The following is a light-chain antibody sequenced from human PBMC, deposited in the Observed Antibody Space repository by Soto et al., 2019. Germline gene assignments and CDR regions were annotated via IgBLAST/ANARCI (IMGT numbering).Light chain of an antibody. CDR1: QSVSSSY. Sequence: EIVLTQSPGTLSLSPGERATLSCRASQSVSSSYLAWYQQKPGQAPRLLIYGASSSATGIPDRFSGSGAGTDLTLTISRLEPEDFAVYYCQQYGSSPFTFGPGTKLDIK. V-gene: IGKV3-20*01. CDR3: QQYGSSPFT. CDR2: GAS. J-gene: IGKJ3*01.